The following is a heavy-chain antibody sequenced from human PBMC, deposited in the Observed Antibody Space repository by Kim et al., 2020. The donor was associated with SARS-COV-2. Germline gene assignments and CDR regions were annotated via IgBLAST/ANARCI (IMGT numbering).Heavy chain of an antibody. D-gene: IGHD3-9*01. V-gene: IGHV3-11*01. CDR3: ARALFKYDILTGYYKLNAFDI. Sequence: GGSLRLSCAASGFTFSDYYMSWIRQAPGKGLEWVSYISSSGSTIYYADSVKGRFTISRDNAKNSLYLQMNSLRAEDTAVYYCARALFKYDILTGYYKLNAFDIWGQGTMVTVSS. CDR2: ISSSGSTI. J-gene: IGHJ3*02. CDR1: GFTFSDYY.